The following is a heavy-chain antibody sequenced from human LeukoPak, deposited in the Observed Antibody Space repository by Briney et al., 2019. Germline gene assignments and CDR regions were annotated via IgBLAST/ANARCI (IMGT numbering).Heavy chain of an antibody. Sequence: GRSLRLSCTASGFTFGDYAMGWFRQAPGKGLEWVSFISGNGANTNYADSVKGRFTISRDNAKNTMYLQMNSLSGEDTAIYYCAKDIAASGLPRIFDFWGQGTLVTVSS. CDR3: AKDIAASGLPRIFDF. CDR2: ISGNGANT. D-gene: IGHD6-13*01. CDR1: GFTFGDYA. V-gene: IGHV3-23*01. J-gene: IGHJ4*02.